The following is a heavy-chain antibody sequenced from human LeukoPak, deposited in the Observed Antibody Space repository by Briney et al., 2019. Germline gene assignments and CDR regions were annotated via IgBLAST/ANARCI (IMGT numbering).Heavy chain of an antibody. Sequence: GGSLRLSCAASGFTFGSYWMHWVRQAPGKGLVWVSRINSDGSSTSYADSVKGRFTISRDNAKNTLYLQMNSLRAEDTAVYYCAREGFSRGYYQYYYMDVWGKGTTVTVSS. J-gene: IGHJ6*03. D-gene: IGHD6-13*01. CDR2: INSDGSST. CDR1: GFTFGSYW. CDR3: AREGFSRGYYQYYYMDV. V-gene: IGHV3-74*01.